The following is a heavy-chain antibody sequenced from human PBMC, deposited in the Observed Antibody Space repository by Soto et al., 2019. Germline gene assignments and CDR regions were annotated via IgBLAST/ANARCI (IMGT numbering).Heavy chain of an antibody. CDR1: GGSISGFY. CDR2: IYYSGST. D-gene: IGHD6-6*01. CDR3: ARVSSTTVPPYYYSYMDV. V-gene: IGHV4-59*01. J-gene: IGHJ6*03. Sequence: QVQLQESGPGLVKPSETLSLTCTVSGGSISGFYWSWIRQPPGKGLEWIGYIYYSGSTKYNPSLKSRVTISVDTSKNQFSLKLSSVTAADTAVVYCARVSSTTVPPYYYSYMDVWGKGTTVTVSS.